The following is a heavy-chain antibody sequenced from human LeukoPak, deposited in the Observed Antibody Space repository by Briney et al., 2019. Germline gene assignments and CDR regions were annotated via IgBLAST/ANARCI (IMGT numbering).Heavy chain of an antibody. D-gene: IGHD3-22*01. V-gene: IGHV3-49*03. Sequence: GGSLRLSCTASGFPFGDYTMSWFRQAPGKGLEWVGFIRSKTYGGTTEYAASVKGRFTTSRDDSKSIAYLQLNSLKTEDTAVYYCTREKSYYYDTSGSDYWGQGILVTVSS. CDR3: TREKSYYYDTSGSDY. J-gene: IGHJ4*02. CDR2: IRSKTYGGTT. CDR1: GFPFGDYT.